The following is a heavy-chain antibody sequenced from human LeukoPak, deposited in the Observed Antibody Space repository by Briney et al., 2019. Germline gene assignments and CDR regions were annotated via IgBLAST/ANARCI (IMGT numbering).Heavy chain of an antibody. D-gene: IGHD2-2*02. CDR1: GGTFSSYA. CDR2: IIPIFGTA. V-gene: IGHV1-69*01. J-gene: IGHJ6*03. Sequence: SVKVSCKASGGTFSSYAISWVRQAPGQGLEWMGGIIPIFGTANYAQKFQGRVTITADESTSTAYMELSSLRSEDTAVYYCASAVVVPAAINDYYYYMDVWGKGTTVTVSS. CDR3: ASAVVVPAAINDYYYYMDV.